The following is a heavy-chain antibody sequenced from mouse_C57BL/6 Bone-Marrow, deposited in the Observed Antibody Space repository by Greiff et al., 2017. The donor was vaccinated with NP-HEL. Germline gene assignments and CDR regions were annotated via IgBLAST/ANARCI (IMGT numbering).Heavy chain of an antibody. CDR3: ARLAYYYGSSRFDY. J-gene: IGHJ2*01. Sequence: VQLKQSGPELVKPGASVKIPCKASGYTFTDYNMDWVKQSHGKSLEWIGDINPNNGGTIYNQKFKGKATLTVDKSSSTAYMELRSLTSEDTAVYYCARLAYYYGSSRFDYWGQGTTLTVSS. D-gene: IGHD1-1*01. CDR2: INPNNGGT. V-gene: IGHV1-18*01. CDR1: GYTFTDYN.